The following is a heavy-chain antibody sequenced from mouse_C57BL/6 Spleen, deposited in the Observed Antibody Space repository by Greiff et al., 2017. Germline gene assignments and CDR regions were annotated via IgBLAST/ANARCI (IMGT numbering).Heavy chain of an antibody. V-gene: IGHV1-26*01. J-gene: IGHJ1*03. Sequence: VQLQQSGPELVKPGASVKISCKASGYTFTDYYMNWVKQSHGKSLEWIGDINPNNGGTSYNQKFKGKATLTVDNSSSPAYMELRSLTSEDSAVYYCAKCYDGYYVWYFDVWGTGTTVTVSS. D-gene: IGHD2-3*01. CDR3: AKCYDGYYVWYFDV. CDR2: INPNNGGT. CDR1: GYTFTDYY.